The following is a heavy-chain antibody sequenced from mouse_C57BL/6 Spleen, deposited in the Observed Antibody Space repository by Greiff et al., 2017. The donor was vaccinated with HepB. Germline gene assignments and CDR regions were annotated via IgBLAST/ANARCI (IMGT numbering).Heavy chain of an antibody. J-gene: IGHJ2*01. CDR1: GYTFTSYW. D-gene: IGHD2-1*01. CDR2: IYPSDSET. V-gene: IGHV1-61*01. CDR3: ARSYYGLDY. Sequence: QVQLKQSGAELVRPGSSVKLSCKASGYTFTSYWMDWVKQRPGQGLEWIGNIYPSDSETHYNQKFKDKATLTVDKSSSTAYMQLSSLTSEDSAVYYCARSYYGLDYWGQGTTLTVSS.